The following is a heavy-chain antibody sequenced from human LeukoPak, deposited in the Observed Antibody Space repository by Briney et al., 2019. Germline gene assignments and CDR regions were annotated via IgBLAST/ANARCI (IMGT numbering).Heavy chain of an antibody. J-gene: IGHJ4*02. CDR1: GFAFSSYS. V-gene: IGHV3-48*04. CDR3: AKELHGSGSYYILDY. CDR2: ISSSSSTI. Sequence: GGSLRLSCAASGFAFSSYSMNWVRQAPGKGLEWVSYISSSSSTIYYADSVKGRFTISRDNAKNSLYLQMNSLRAEDTAVYYCAKELHGSGSYYILDYWGQGTLVTVSS. D-gene: IGHD3-10*01.